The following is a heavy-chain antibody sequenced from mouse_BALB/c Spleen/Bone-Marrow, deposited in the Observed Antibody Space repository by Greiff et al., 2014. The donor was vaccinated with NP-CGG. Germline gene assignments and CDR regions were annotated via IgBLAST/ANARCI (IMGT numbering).Heavy chain of an antibody. V-gene: IGHV1-18*01. D-gene: IGHD2-1*01. CDR2: INPNNGGS. Sequence: VQLQQSGPELVKPGASVKISCKTSGYTFTEYTMHWVKQSLGKSLEWIGAINPNNGGSTYNQKFKGKATLTVDKSSNTAYMELRSLTSEDSAVYYCVRGFYFGNYVFAYWGQGTLVTVSA. CDR1: GYTFTEYT. CDR3: VRGFYFGNYVFAY. J-gene: IGHJ3*01.